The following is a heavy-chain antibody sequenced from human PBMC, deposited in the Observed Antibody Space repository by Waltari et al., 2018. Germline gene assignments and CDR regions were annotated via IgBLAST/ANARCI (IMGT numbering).Heavy chain of an antibody. Sequence: ELQVVESGGGLIQPGASLRLSCAASGSTVSSTYMAWVRQAPGKGPEWVSVIFTSGSTYHADSVKGRFTISRDNSENTVHLQMKNLTAEDTALYYCARATNWVLEAFDLWGQGTMVTVSP. D-gene: IGHD1-1*01. CDR3: ARATNWVLEAFDL. CDR2: IFTSGST. CDR1: GSTVSSTY. V-gene: IGHV3-53*01. J-gene: IGHJ3*01.